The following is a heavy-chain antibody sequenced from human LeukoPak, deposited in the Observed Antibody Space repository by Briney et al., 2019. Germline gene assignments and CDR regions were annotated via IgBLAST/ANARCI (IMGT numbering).Heavy chain of an antibody. CDR2: INGDGSST. D-gene: IGHD4-17*01. CDR3: TFSSYGDHVGVDAFDI. V-gene: IGHV3-74*01. Sequence: GGSLRLSCAASGFTFSTYWMHWVRQAPGKGLVWVSRINGDGSSTNYADSLKGRFTISRDNAKNTLYLQMNSLRAEDTAVYYCTFSSYGDHVGVDAFDIWGQGTMVTVSS. CDR1: GFTFSTYW. J-gene: IGHJ3*02.